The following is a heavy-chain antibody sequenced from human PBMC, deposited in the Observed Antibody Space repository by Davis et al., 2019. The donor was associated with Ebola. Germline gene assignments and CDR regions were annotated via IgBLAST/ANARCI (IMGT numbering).Heavy chain of an antibody. CDR2: MNGRGSLK. CDR3: ATDKWGPAL. Sequence: GESLKISCVVSGFNFDDSWMTWVRQAPGKGLEWVANMNGRGSLKNYVDSVKGRFTISRDNAKKSLYLEMNSLRGEDTAIYYCATDKWGPALWGQGTLATVSS. D-gene: IGHD7-27*01. CDR1: GFNFDDSW. V-gene: IGHV3-7*01. J-gene: IGHJ4*02.